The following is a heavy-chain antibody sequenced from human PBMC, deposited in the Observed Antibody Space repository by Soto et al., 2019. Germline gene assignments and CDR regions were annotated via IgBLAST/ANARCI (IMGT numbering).Heavy chain of an antibody. Sequence: PGGSLRLSCAASGFTFSSYWMSWVRQAPGKGLEWVANIKQDGSEKYYVDSVKGRFTISRDNAKNSLYLQMNSLRAEDTAVYYCARSRPFWTSLDYFDYWGQGTLVTVSS. CDR2: IKQDGSEK. CDR3: ARSRPFWTSLDYFDY. CDR1: GFTFSSYW. V-gene: IGHV3-7*01. D-gene: IGHD3-3*01. J-gene: IGHJ4*02.